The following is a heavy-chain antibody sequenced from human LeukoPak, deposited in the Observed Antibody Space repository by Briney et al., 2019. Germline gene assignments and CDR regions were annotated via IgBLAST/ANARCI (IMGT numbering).Heavy chain of an antibody. V-gene: IGHV4-38-2*02. CDR1: GYSISSGFY. Sequence: SETLSLTCTVSGYSISSGFYWGWIRQPPGKGLEWIGSIYHSGNTYYNPSLKSRVTISVDTSKNQFSLKLGSVTAADTAVYYCARLKGSSRTYFDYWGQGTLVTVSS. CDR3: ARLKGSSRTYFDY. D-gene: IGHD1-26*01. CDR2: IYHSGNT. J-gene: IGHJ4*02.